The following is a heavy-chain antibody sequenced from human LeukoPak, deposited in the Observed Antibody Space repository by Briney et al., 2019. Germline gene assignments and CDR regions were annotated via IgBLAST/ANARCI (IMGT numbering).Heavy chain of an antibody. J-gene: IGHJ6*02. CDR3: AKAGHFYYYDMDV. V-gene: IGHV3-23*01. CDR2: IRGSDGST. Sequence: SGGSLRLSCAASGFTFRSYAMSWVRQAPGKGLEWVSAIRGSDGSTYYADSVKGRFTISRDKSKNTLSLQMSSLRAEDTAVYYCAKAGHFYYYDMDVWGQGTTVTVSS. CDR1: GFTFRSYA.